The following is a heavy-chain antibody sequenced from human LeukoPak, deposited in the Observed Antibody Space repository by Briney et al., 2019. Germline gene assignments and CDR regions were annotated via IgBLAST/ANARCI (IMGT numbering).Heavy chain of an antibody. Sequence: PGGSLRLSCAASGFTFSSYWMSWVRQAPGKGLEWVSYISSSSSNIYDADSMKGRFTLSRDNTKNSLYLQMNSLGDEDTAVYYCARGGYSSSSYFYCYMDVWGKGTTVTVSS. V-gene: IGHV3-21*06. J-gene: IGHJ6*03. CDR1: GFTFSSYW. CDR3: ARGGYSSSSYFYCYMDV. CDR2: ISSSSSNI. D-gene: IGHD6-6*01.